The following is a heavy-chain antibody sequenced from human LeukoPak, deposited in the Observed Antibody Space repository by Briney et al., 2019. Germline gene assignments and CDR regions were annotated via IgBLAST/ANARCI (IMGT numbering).Heavy chain of an antibody. D-gene: IGHD6-19*01. V-gene: IGHV4-4*07. CDR1: GGSISSYY. CDR2: IYTSGGT. Sequence: SETLSLTCTVSGGSISSYYWSWIRQPAGKGLEWIGRIYTSGGTNYNPSLKSRVTMSVDPSKNQFSLKLSSVPAADTAVYYCVRAVAATAPDYFAYWGQGTLVTVSS. CDR3: VRAVAATAPDYFAY. J-gene: IGHJ4*02.